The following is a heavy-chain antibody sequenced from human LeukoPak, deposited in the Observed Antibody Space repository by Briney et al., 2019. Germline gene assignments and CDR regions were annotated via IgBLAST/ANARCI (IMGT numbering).Heavy chain of an antibody. J-gene: IGHJ3*02. V-gene: IGHV4-34*01. CDR1: GGSFSGHY. D-gene: IGHD6-13*01. CDR2: ISHTGTT. CDR3: ARDQQGSSWSKFAFDI. Sequence: SETLSLTCGVSGGSFSGHYWSWIRQPPGKGLEWIGEISHTGTTHSNPSLKSRVTISVDTSKNQFSLKLSSVTAADTAVYYCARDQQGSSWSKFAFDIWGQGTMVTVSS.